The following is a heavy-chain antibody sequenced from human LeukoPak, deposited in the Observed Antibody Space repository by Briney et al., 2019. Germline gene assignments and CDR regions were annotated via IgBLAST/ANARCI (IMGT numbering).Heavy chain of an antibody. J-gene: IGHJ4*02. CDR3: AREWGDIAAAGGDFDY. CDR2: FYTSGTT. CDR1: GVSISSDSYY. D-gene: IGHD6-13*01. Sequence: PSETLSLTCTVSGVSISSDSYYWSWIRQPAGKGLEWIGRFYTSGTTNYNPSLKSRVTISVDTSNNQFSLKLNSVTAADTAVYYCAREWGDIAAAGGDFDYWGQGTLVTVSS. V-gene: IGHV4-61*02.